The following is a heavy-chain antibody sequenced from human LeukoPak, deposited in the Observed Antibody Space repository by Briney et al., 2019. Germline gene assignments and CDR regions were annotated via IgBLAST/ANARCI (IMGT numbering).Heavy chain of an antibody. CDR1: GYTFTDYY. D-gene: IGHD5-18*01. CDR2: INPYSGGT. V-gene: IGHV1-2*02. Sequence: ASVKVSCKASGYTFTDYYIHWVRQAPGQGLEWMGWINPYSGGTNYAQKLQGRVTMTRDTSISTAYMELGRLRSDDTAVYYCARAPFDTAMVDFDYWGQGTLVTVPS. CDR3: ARAPFDTAMVDFDY. J-gene: IGHJ4*02.